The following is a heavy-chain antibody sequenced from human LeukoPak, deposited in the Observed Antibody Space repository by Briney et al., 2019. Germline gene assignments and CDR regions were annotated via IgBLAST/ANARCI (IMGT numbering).Heavy chain of an antibody. Sequence: SETLSLTCTVSGGSISSYYWRWIRQPPGKGLEGFGDIYYSGSTNYNPSLKRRVTITVDTSMNQFSLKLSSVTAAHTAVFYCARFHAESDYFLYRGMDLWGQRPTGPGS. J-gene: IGHJ6*02. CDR2: IYYSGST. CDR1: GGSISSYY. CDR3: ARFHAESDYFLYRGMDL. V-gene: IGHV4-59*01.